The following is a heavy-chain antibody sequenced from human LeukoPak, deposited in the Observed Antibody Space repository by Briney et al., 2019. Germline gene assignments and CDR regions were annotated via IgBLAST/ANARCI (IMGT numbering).Heavy chain of an antibody. J-gene: IGHJ4*02. CDR1: GGSISSYY. CDR3: ARVRYDYVWGSYRFDY. V-gene: IGHV4-59*01. CDR2: IYYSGST. D-gene: IGHD3-16*02. Sequence: SETLSLTCTVSGGSISSYYWSWIRQPPGKGLEWTGYIYYSGSTNYNPSLKSRVTISVDTSKNQFSLKLSSVTAADTAVYYCARVRYDYVWGSYRFDYWGQGTLVTVSS.